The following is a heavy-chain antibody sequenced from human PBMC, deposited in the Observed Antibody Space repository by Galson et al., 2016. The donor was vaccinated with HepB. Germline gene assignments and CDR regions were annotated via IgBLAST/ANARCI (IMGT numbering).Heavy chain of an antibody. D-gene: IGHD1-14*01. V-gene: IGHV4-59*01. Sequence: SETLSLTCTVSGGSITTYYWSWIRQPPGMGLEWIAFSHSSGATSYSPSLNSRVTISVGTSKSQFSLRLRSVTAADTAVYYCARNAPKLGITDAFDIWGQGAMVTVSS. CDR2: SHSSGAT. CDR1: GGSITTYY. CDR3: ARNAPKLGITDAFDI. J-gene: IGHJ3*02.